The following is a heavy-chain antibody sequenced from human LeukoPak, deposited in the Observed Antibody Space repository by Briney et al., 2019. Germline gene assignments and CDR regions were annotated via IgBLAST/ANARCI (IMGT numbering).Heavy chain of an antibody. V-gene: IGHV5-51*01. J-gene: IGHJ5*02. CDR1: GYSFTSYW. CDR2: IYPGDSDT. D-gene: IGHD3-3*01. Sequence: GESLKISCKGSGYSFTSYWIGWVRQMPGKGLEWMGIIYPGDSDTRYSPSFQGQVTISADKSICTAYLQWSSLKASDTAMYYCARHVHYDFWSGYYTRAEDWFDPWGQGTLVTVSS. CDR3: ARHVHYDFWSGYYTRAEDWFDP.